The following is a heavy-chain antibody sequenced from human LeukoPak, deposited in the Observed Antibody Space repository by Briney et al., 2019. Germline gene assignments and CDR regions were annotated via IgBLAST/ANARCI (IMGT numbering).Heavy chain of an antibody. CDR3: AKETIMTNLYYYYMDV. CDR2: ISGSGGST. Sequence: PGGSLRLSCAASGFTFSSYAMSWVRQAPGKGLEWVSAISGSGGSTYYADSVKGRFTTSRDNSKNTLYLQMNSLRAEDTAVYYCAKETIMTNLYYYYMDVWGKGTTVTVSS. V-gene: IGHV3-23*01. D-gene: IGHD2-8*01. J-gene: IGHJ6*03. CDR1: GFTFSSYA.